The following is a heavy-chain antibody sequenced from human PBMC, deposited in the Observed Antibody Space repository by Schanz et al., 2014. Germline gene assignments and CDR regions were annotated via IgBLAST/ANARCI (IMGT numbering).Heavy chain of an antibody. CDR1: GYTFAMYD. CDR2: INTNTANP. CDR3: ARGYSGYSHFDY. Sequence: QVQLVQSGSELKKPGASVKVSCKASGYTFAMYDMNWVRQAPGQGLEWMGWINTNTANPTYAQGFTGRFVYTLDAXXTTAYLEISXLXXXXXAVYYCARGYSGYSHFDYWGQGALVTVSS. D-gene: IGHD5-12*01. V-gene: IGHV7-4-1*02. J-gene: IGHJ4*02.